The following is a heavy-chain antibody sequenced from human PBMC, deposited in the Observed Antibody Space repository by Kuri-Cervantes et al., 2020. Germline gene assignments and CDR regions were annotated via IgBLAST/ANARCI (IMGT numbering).Heavy chain of an antibody. CDR2: IKQDGSEK. V-gene: IGHV3-7*01. D-gene: IGHD3-22*01. CDR3: ARDRSGNVD. J-gene: IGHJ4*02. CDR1: GFTFSAYW. Sequence: GESLKISCAASGFTFSAYWMSWVRQAPGKGLEWVGNIKQDGSEKYYVDSVKGRFTISRDNSKNTLYLQMNSLRDEDTAVYYCARDRSGNVDWGQGTLVTVSS.